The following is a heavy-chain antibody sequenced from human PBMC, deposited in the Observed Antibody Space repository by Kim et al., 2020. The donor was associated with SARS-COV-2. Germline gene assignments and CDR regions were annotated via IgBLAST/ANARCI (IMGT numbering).Heavy chain of an antibody. V-gene: IGHV1-46*03. D-gene: IGHD6-19*01. J-gene: IGHJ4*02. CDR3: ARGYTSGWSLGGY. Sequence: YTQNFQGRVTMTRDTSTSTVYMDLSSLKSEDTAVYYCARGYTSGWSLGGYWGQGTLVTVSS.